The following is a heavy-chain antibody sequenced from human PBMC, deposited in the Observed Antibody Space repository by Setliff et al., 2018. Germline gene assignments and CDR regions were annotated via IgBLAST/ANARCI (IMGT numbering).Heavy chain of an antibody. V-gene: IGHV1-18*01. CDR2: ISPYNGKT. J-gene: IGHJ4*02. Sequence: GASVKVSCKASGYIFNSYGIAWVRQAPGQGLEWMGWISPYNGKTNHAQNLQGRVAMTTDTSTSTAYMELRSLRSDDTAVYYCARGRDPAYYYDSGGYYWDYWGQGTLFTVSS. D-gene: IGHD3-22*01. CDR3: ARGRDPAYYYDSGGYYWDY. CDR1: GYIFNSYG.